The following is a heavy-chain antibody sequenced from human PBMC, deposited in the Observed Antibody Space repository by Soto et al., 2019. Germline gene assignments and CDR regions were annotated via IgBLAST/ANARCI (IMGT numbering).Heavy chain of an antibody. J-gene: IGHJ4*02. CDR1: GGSISSGGYY. V-gene: IGHV4-31*03. D-gene: IGHD3-22*01. CDR2: IYYSGST. CDR3: AAVIVESLYFDY. Sequence: SETLSLTCTVSGGSISSGGYYWSWIRQYPGKGLEWIGYIYYSGSTYYNPSLKSRVTISVDTSKNQFSLKLSSVTAADTAVYYCAAVIVESLYFDYWGQGTLVTVSS.